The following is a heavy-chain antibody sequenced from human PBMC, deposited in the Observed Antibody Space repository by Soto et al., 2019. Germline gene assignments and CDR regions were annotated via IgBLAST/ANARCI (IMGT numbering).Heavy chain of an antibody. CDR2: ISYDGSHK. CDR1: GFTFSSYG. V-gene: IGHV3-30*18. J-gene: IGHJ6*02. D-gene: IGHD2-8*01. CDR3: PKGPQSSLEYCTNGVCYTDYYYGMDV. Sequence: PGGSLRLSCAASGFTFSSYGMHWVRQAPGKGLEWVAVISYDGSHKYYADSVKGRFTISRDNSKNTLYLQMNSLRAEDTAVYYCPKGPQSSLEYCTNGVCYTDYYYGMDVWGQGTTVTVSS.